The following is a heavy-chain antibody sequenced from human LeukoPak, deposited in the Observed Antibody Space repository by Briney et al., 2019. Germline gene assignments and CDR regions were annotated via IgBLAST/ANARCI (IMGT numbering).Heavy chain of an antibody. Sequence: SETLSLTCTVSGGSISSYYWSWLRQPAGKGLEWIGRIYTSGSTNYNPSLKSRVTMSVDTSKNQFSLKLSSVTAADTAVYYCARVVDYYDSSGYLSGAFDIWGQGTMVTVSS. V-gene: IGHV4-4*07. J-gene: IGHJ3*02. D-gene: IGHD3-22*01. CDR2: IYTSGST. CDR3: ARVVDYYDSSGYLSGAFDI. CDR1: GGSISSYY.